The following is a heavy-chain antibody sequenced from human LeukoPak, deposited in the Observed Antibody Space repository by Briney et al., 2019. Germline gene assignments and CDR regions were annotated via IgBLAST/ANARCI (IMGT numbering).Heavy chain of an antibody. Sequence: ASETLSLTCTVSGGSISGSSYYWSWIRQHPGKGLEWIGYIYYSGSTYYNPSLKSRVTISVDTSKNQFSLKLSSVTAADTAVYYCARGGNTITPWYFDLWGRGTLVTVSS. D-gene: IGHD1-14*01. CDR3: ARGGNTITPWYFDL. CDR1: GGSISGSSYY. V-gene: IGHV4-31*03. J-gene: IGHJ2*01. CDR2: IYYSGST.